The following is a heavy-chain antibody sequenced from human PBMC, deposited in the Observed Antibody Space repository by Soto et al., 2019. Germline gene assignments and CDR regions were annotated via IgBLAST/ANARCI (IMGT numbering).Heavy chain of an antibody. D-gene: IGHD3-3*01. CDR1: GYTFTGYY. CDR3: ATVRGLVGEWSLGDAFDI. CDR2: INPNSGGT. Sequence: ASVKVSCKASGYTFTGYYMHWVRQAPGQGLEWMGWINPNSGGTNYAQKFQGWVTMTRDTSISTAYMELSRLRSDDTAVYYCATVRGLVGEWSLGDAFDIWGQGNMVTV. J-gene: IGHJ3*02. V-gene: IGHV1-2*04.